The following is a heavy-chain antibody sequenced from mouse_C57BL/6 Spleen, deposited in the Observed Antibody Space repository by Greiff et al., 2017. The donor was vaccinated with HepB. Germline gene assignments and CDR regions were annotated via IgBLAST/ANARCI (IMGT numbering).Heavy chain of an antibody. V-gene: IGHV5-17*01. Sequence: VQLKESGGGLVKPGGSLKLSCAASGFTFSDYGMHWVRQAPEKGLEWVAYISSGSSTIYYADTVKGRFTISRDNAKNTLFLQMTSLRSEDTAMYYCARRYYYGSSYVYYAMDYWGQGTSVTVSS. CDR1: GFTFSDYG. D-gene: IGHD1-1*01. J-gene: IGHJ4*01. CDR2: ISSGSSTI. CDR3: ARRYYYGSSYVYYAMDY.